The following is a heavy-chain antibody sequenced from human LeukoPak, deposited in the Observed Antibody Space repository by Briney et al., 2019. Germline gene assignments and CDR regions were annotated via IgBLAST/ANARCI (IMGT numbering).Heavy chain of an antibody. CDR2: ISSSSSYI. Sequence: GGSLRLSCAASGFTFSSYSMNWVRQAPGKGLEWVSSISSSSSYIYYADSVKGRFTISRDNAKNSLYLQMNSLRAEDTAVYYCARDWKWELPFDYWGQGTLVTVSS. V-gene: IGHV3-21*01. D-gene: IGHD1-26*01. CDR3: ARDWKWELPFDY. CDR1: GFTFSSYS. J-gene: IGHJ4*02.